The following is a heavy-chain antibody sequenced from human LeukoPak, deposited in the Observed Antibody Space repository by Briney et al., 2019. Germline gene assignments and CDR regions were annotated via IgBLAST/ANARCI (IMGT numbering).Heavy chain of an antibody. CDR1: GGSISSYY. V-gene: IGHV4-59*01. J-gene: IGHJ5*02. CDR3: ARDLRTYSSGPIYP. Sequence: PSETLSLTCTASGGSISSYYWSWIRQPPGKGLEWIGYIYYSGSTNYNPSLKSRITISLDTSKNQFSLKLSSVTAADTAVYYCARDLRTYSSGPIYPWGQGTLVIVSS. D-gene: IGHD6-19*01. CDR2: IYYSGST.